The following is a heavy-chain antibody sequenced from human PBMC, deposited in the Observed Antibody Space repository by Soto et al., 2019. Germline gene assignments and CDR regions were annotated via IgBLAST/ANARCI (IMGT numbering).Heavy chain of an antibody. CDR1: GGSISSGGYS. CDR3: ARGTGGEFVY. D-gene: IGHD2-15*01. V-gene: IGHV4-30-2*01. Sequence: QLQLQESGSGLVKPSQTLSLTCTVSGGSISSGGYSWSWIRQPPGKGLEWIAYIYYGGITYYNPSLKSRVSTSIDGSKNQFSLKLSSVTAADTAVYYCARGTGGEFVYWGQGILLTVSS. J-gene: IGHJ4*02. CDR2: IYYGGIT.